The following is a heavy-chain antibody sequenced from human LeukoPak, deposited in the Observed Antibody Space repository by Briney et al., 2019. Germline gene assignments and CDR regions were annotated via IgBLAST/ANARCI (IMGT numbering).Heavy chain of an antibody. D-gene: IGHD3-22*01. CDR3: ARGSHYYDSSGYSPSYYYYGMDV. Sequence: SETLSLTCTVSGGSMRSNYWSLIRQPPGKGLEWIGYVYYSGSTNYNPSLKGRVTISVDTSKSQFSLKLSSVTAADTAVYYCARGSHYYDSSGYSPSYYYYGMDVWGQGTTVTVSS. CDR1: GGSMRSNY. CDR2: VYYSGST. V-gene: IGHV4-59*12. J-gene: IGHJ6*02.